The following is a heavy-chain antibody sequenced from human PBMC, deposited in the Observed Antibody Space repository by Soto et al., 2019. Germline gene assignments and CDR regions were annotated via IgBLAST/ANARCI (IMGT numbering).Heavy chain of an antibody. CDR3: ASLYDYIWGSYRLPLDFDY. CDR1: GGSISSSSYY. J-gene: IGHJ4*02. V-gene: IGHV4-39*01. Sequence: SETLSLTCTVSGGSISSSSYYWGWIRQPPGKGLEWIGSIYYSGSTYYNPSLKSRVTISVDTSKNQFSLKLSSVTAADTAVYYCASLYDYIWGSYRLPLDFDYWGQGTLVTVSS. D-gene: IGHD3-16*02. CDR2: IYYSGST.